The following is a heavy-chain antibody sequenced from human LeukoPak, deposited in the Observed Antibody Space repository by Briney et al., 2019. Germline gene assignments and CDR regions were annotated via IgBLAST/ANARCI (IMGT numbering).Heavy chain of an antibody. V-gene: IGHV3-30*04. Sequence: GGSLRLSCAASGFTFSRFSMHWVRQTPGKGLEWVAVTLYDGLNKDYADSVRGRFSISRDDSKNTLYLQMNDLRTEDTAVYYCADRMDVWGQGTTVTVSS. CDR3: ADRMDV. CDR2: TLYDGLNK. J-gene: IGHJ6*02. CDR1: GFTFSRFS.